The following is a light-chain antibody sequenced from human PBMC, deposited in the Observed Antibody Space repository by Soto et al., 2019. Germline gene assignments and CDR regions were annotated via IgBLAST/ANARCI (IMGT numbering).Light chain of an antibody. CDR3: QQYDKSPFT. CDR2: AAS. Sequence: DIQMTQSPSSLSASVGDRVTITCRASQRISTWLAWYQQKPEKGPRSLIYAASRLQNGVPPRFSGSESATEFTLTISSLAPEHFGTYSCQQYDKSPFTFGPGTKVDV. CDR1: QRISTW. J-gene: IGKJ3*01. V-gene: IGKV1D-16*01.